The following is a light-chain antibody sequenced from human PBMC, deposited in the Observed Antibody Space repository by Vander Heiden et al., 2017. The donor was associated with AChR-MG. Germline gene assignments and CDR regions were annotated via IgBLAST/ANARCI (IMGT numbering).Light chain of an antibody. CDR3: QQYNNWPRT. V-gene: IGKV3-15*01. Sequence: EIVMTQSPATLSVSPGERATLSCRASQSVSSDLAWYQQTPGQAPRLLIYGASTRGTGIPARFSGSGSGTEFTLTISSLQSEDLAVYYCQQYNNWPRTFGQGTKLEIK. CDR2: GAS. CDR1: QSVSSD. J-gene: IGKJ2*01.